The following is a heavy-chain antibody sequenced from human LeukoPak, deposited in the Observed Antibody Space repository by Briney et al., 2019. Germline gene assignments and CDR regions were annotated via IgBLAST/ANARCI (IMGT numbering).Heavy chain of an antibody. V-gene: IGHV4-39*01. CDR1: GDSISTSSFY. Sequence: PSETLSLTCTVSGDSISTSSFYWGWIRQPPGKGLEWLGSIYYSGITHYNPSLKSRVTISVVTSKNQFSLHLYSVTAADTAVFYCARSYYYDYRQIDYWGQGTLVTVSS. CDR2: IYYSGIT. J-gene: IGHJ4*02. CDR3: ARSYYYDYRQIDY. D-gene: IGHD3-22*01.